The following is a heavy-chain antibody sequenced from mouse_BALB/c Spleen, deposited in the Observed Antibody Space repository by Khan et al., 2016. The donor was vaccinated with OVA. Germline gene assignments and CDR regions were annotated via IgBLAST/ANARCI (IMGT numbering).Heavy chain of an antibody. CDR1: GFSLSNYG. CDR2: IWTGGIT. D-gene: IGHD2-4*01. V-gene: IGHV2-9*02. CDR3: ARSYDYDVGGFAY. J-gene: IGHJ3*01. Sequence: QVQLKQSGPGLVAPSQSLSITCTVSGFSLSNYGVHWVRQPPGKGLEWLGVIWTGGITNYNSALMSRLSISKDNSKSKVFLKMNRLQTDDTAIYYCARSYDYDVGGFAYWGQGTLVTVSA.